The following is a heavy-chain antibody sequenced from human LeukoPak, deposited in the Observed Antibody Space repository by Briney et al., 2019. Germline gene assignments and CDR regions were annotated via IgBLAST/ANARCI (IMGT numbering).Heavy chain of an antibody. J-gene: IGHJ4*02. V-gene: IGHV4-39*01. CDR1: GGSISSTSYY. CDR2: IYYSGGT. D-gene: IGHD4-11*01. CDR3: AIRHTVTVDY. Sequence: SETLSLTCTVSGGSISSTSYYWGWVRQPPGKGLEWIGSIYYSGGTYYNPSLKSRGTISVDTSKNQFSLNLSSVTAADTAVYYCAIRHTVTVDYWGQGTLVTVSS.